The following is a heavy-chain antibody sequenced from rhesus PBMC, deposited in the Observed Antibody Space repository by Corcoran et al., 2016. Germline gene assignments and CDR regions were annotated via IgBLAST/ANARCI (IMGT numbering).Heavy chain of an antibody. CDR2: ISGSSGST. CDR3: ARVGIDYGLDS. V-gene: IGHV4-165*01. CDR1: GGSISGSY. D-gene: IGHD5-42*01. J-gene: IGHJ6*01. Sequence: QVQLQESGPGLVKPSETLSLPCAGSGGSISGSYGGWIRQPPGKGLEWVGYISGSSGSTDYNPSLKSRVTISTDTSKNQFSLKLSSVTAADTAVYYCARVGIDYGLDSWGQGVVVTVSS.